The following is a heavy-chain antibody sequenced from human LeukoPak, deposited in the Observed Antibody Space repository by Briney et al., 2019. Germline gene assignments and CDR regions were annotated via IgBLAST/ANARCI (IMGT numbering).Heavy chain of an antibody. Sequence: ASVKVSCKASGYTFTSYYMHWVRQAPGQGLEWMGIINPSGGSTSYAQKFQGRVTMTRDTSTSTVYMELSSLRSEDTAVYYCARDVLRVPAAMNAFDIWGQGTMVTVSS. J-gene: IGHJ3*02. D-gene: IGHD2-2*01. CDR3: ARDVLRVPAAMNAFDI. CDR1: GYTFTSYY. V-gene: IGHV1-46*01. CDR2: INPSGGST.